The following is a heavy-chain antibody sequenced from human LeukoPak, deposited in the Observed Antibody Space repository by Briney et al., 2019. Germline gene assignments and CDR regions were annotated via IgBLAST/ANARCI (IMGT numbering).Heavy chain of an antibody. CDR2: IIPIFGTA. CDR1: GYTFTSYA. V-gene: IGHV1-69*13. J-gene: IGHJ4*02. CDR3: ARGGGCSSTSCYRILYYFDY. D-gene: IGHD2-2*01. Sequence: SVKVSCKASGYTFTSYAISWVRQAPGQGLEWMGGIIPIFGTANYAQKFQGRVTITADEYTSTAYMELSSLRSEDTAVYYCARGGGCSSTSCYRILYYFDYWGQGTLVTVSS.